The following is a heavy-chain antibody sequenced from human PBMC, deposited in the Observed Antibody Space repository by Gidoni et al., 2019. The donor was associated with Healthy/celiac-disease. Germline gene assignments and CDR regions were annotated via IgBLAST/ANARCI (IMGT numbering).Heavy chain of an antibody. CDR1: GVTFSSYA. D-gene: IGHD3-22*01. J-gene: IGHJ5*02. Sequence: QVQLVQSGAVVTKPGSSVKVSSTASGVTFSSYAISWVRQAPGQGLEWMGGIIPIFGTANYARKFQGRVTITADESTSTAYMELSSLRSEDTAVYYCARAYYDSSGYYYEYWFDPWGQGTLVTVSS. CDR2: IIPIFGTA. V-gene: IGHV1-69*01. CDR3: ARAYYDSSGYYYEYWFDP.